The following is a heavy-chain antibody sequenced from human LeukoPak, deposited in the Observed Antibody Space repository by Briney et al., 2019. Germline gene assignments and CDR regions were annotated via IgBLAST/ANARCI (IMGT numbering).Heavy chain of an antibody. Sequence: SGTLSLTCAVSGGSISSSNWWSWVRQPPGKGLEWIGEIYHSGSTNYNPSLKSRVAISVDKSKNQFSLKLSSVTAADTAVYYRARGVEQGSYYFDYWGQGTLVTVSS. CDR1: GGSISSSNW. CDR2: IYHSGST. D-gene: IGHD1-26*01. V-gene: IGHV4-4*02. CDR3: ARGVEQGSYYFDY. J-gene: IGHJ4*02.